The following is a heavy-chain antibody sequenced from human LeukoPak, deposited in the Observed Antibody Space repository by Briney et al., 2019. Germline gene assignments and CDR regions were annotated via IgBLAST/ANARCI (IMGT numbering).Heavy chain of an antibody. CDR1: GYTLTELS. Sequence: ASVKVSCKVSGYTLTELSMHRVRQAPGKGLEWMGGFDPEDGETTYAQKFQGRVTMTEDTSTDTAYMELSSLRSEDTAVYYCATARRGYCSSTSCYTGLYWFDPWGQGTLVTVSS. J-gene: IGHJ5*02. D-gene: IGHD2-2*02. CDR2: FDPEDGET. CDR3: ATARRGYCSSTSCYTGLYWFDP. V-gene: IGHV1-24*01.